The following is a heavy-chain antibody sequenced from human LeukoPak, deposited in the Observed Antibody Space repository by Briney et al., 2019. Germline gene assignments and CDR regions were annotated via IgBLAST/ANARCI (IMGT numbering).Heavy chain of an antibody. V-gene: IGHV4-39*01. Sequence: PGGSLRLSCAASGFTVSSRYMSWVRQAPGKGLEWIGSIYYTGTTYYNPSLKRRVTISVDTSKNEFSLKLSSVTAADTAVYSCARRTMDSRGYSSSGVFDIWGPGTMVTVSS. CDR3: ARRTMDSRGYSSSGVFDI. J-gene: IGHJ3*02. CDR1: GFTVSSRY. D-gene: IGHD6-13*01. CDR2: IYYTGTT.